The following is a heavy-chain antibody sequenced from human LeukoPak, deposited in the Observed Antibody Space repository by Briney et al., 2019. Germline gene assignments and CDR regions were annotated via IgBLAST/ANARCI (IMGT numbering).Heavy chain of an antibody. Sequence: GGSLRLSCAASGFTFSSYSMNWVRQAPGKGLEWVSSISSSSSYIYYADSVKGRFTISRDNAKNSLYLQMNSLRAEDTAVYYCARGKYYYDSSGYRDAFDIWGQGTMVTVSS. CDR2: ISSSSSYI. D-gene: IGHD3-22*01. CDR3: ARGKYYYDSSGYRDAFDI. J-gene: IGHJ3*02. CDR1: GFTFSSYS. V-gene: IGHV3-21*01.